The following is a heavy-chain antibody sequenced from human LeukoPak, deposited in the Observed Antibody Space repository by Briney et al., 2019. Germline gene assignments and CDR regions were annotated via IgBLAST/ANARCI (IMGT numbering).Heavy chain of an antibody. V-gene: IGHV1-69*06. CDR2: IIPIFGTA. CDR1: GGTFSSYA. D-gene: IGHD6-19*01. CDR3: ARDSDGSGWTLNFDY. J-gene: IGHJ4*02. Sequence: ASVKVPCKASGGTFSSYAISWVRQAPGQGLEWMGGIIPIFGTANYAQKFQGRVTITADKSTSTAYMELSSLRSEDTAVYYCARDSDGSGWTLNFDYWGRGTLVTVSS.